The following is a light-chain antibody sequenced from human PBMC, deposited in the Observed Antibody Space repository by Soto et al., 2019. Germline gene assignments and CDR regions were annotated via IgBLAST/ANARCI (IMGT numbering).Light chain of an antibody. CDR3: QQVDIWPRA. CDR1: QGIGTY. V-gene: IGKV1-9*01. CDR2: ASS. J-gene: IGKJ1*01. Sequence: EVTPCPSSLSAXVGDXATVXXRASQGIGTYLVWYQQKLGKAPTILIYASSTLKTGVPSRFSGSGSGTDFSLTISSLHPEDVAPYYCQQVDIWPRAFGQCTTVDIK.